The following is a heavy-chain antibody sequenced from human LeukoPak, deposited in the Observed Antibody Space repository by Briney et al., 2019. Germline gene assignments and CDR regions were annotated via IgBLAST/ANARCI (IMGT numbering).Heavy chain of an antibody. CDR2: IYPGDSDT. CDR1: GYTSTSYW. Sequence: GGSLRLSCKGSGYTSTSYWIGWVRQMPGKGLEWMGIIYPGDSDTRYSPSFQGQVTISADKSISTAYLQWSSLKASDTAMYYCARHEDTGTQYVDYWGQGTLVTVSS. J-gene: IGHJ4*02. CDR3: ARHEDTGTQYVDY. V-gene: IGHV5-51*01. D-gene: IGHD1-26*01.